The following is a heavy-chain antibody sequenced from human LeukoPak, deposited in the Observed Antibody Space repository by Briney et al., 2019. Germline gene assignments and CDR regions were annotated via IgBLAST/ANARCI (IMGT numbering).Heavy chain of an antibody. CDR3: ARDPIAAAEPIDY. CDR1: GYSISSGYY. V-gene: IGHV4-30-4*01. Sequence: SETLSLTCTVSGYSISSGYYWTWIRQPPGKGLEWIGYIYYSGSTYYNPSLKSRVTISVDTSKNQFSLKLSSVTAADTAVYYCARDPIAAAEPIDYWGRGTLVTVSS. J-gene: IGHJ4*02. D-gene: IGHD6-13*01. CDR2: IYYSGST.